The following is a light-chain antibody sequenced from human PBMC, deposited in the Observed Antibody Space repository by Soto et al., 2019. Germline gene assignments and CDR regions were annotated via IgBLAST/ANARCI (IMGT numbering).Light chain of an antibody. J-gene: IGKJ1*01. CDR3: QQSYSSPWT. V-gene: IGKV1-39*01. CDR2: AAS. CDR1: QTITNY. Sequence: DIQMTQSPSSLSASVGDRVTITCRASQTITNYLNWYQQKPGKAPKLLIYAASTLLSGVPSRFTGGGSGTDFILTIDSLQPEDFATYFCQQSYSSPWTFGQGTKVDIK.